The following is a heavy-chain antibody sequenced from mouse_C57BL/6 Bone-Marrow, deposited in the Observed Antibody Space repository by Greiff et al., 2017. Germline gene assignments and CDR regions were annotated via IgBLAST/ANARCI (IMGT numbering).Heavy chain of an antibody. Sequence: QVQLQQPGAELVRPGTSVKLSCKASGYTFTSYWMHWVKQRPGQGLEWIGVIDPSDSYTNYNQKFKGKATLTVDTSSSTAYMQLSSLTSEDSAVYYCARSDGYYVPVSYFDVWGTGTTVTVSS. CDR3: ARSDGYYVPVSYFDV. CDR1: GYTFTSYW. J-gene: IGHJ1*03. CDR2: IDPSDSYT. V-gene: IGHV1-59*01. D-gene: IGHD2-3*01.